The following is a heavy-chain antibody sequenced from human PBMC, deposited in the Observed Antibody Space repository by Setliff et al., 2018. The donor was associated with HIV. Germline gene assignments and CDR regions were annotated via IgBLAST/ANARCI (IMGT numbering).Heavy chain of an antibody. D-gene: IGHD5-12*01. CDR1: GYSFTNHY. CDR3: ASARAWQRNALGI. Sequence: ASVKVSCKPSGYSFTNHYMHWVRQAPGQGLEWMGVINPTGGSTRNTQKFQGRVAMTRDTSTSTVYMELSSLRSEDTAVYYCASARAWQRNALGIWGQGTMVTVSS. V-gene: IGHV1-46*01. CDR2: INPTGGST. J-gene: IGHJ3*02.